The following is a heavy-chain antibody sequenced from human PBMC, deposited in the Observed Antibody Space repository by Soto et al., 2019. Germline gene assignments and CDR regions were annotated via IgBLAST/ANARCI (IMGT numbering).Heavy chain of an antibody. CDR3: ARSESWWDSSSWYRGAYYYYGMDV. CDR1: GFTFSSYG. Sequence: PGGSLRLSCAASGFTFSSYGMHWVRQAPGKGLEWVAVIWYDGSNKYYADSVKGRFTISRDNSKNTLYLQMNSLRAEDTAVYYCARSESWWDSSSWYRGAYYYYGMDVWGQGTTVTVSS. D-gene: IGHD6-13*01. J-gene: IGHJ6*02. CDR2: IWYDGSNK. V-gene: IGHV3-33*01.